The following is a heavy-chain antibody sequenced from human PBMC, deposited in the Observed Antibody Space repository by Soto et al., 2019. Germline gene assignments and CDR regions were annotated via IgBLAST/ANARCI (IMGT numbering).Heavy chain of an antibody. V-gene: IGHV4-61*01. CDR1: GGSVSSGSYY. CDR3: ARDSSTSQNIHYYYGMDV. CDR2: IFYSGDT. D-gene: IGHD2-2*01. Sequence: LSLTCTVSGGSVSSGSYYWSWIRQPPGKGLEWIGYIFYSGDTNYNPSLKSRVTMSVDTSKNQFSLKLSSVTAADTAIYYCARDSSTSQNIHYYYGMDVWGQGTTVTVSS. J-gene: IGHJ6*02.